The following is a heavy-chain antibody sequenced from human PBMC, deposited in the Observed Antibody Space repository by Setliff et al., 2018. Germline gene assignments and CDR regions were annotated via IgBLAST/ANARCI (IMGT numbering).Heavy chain of an antibody. Sequence: GGSLRLSCVASGFTLSSYAMNWVRQAPGKGLEWVSSISPDGYHTYYGDSVKGRFTISRDNAKNSLYLQMNSLRAEDTAVYYGARVYAYSYGFDYWGQGTPVTVSS. CDR3: ARVYAYSYGFDY. V-gene: IGHV3-21*01. CDR2: ISPDGYHT. J-gene: IGHJ4*02. D-gene: IGHD3-16*01. CDR1: GFTLSSYA.